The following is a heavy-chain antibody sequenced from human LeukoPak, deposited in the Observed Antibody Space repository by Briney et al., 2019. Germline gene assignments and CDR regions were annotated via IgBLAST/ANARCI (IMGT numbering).Heavy chain of an antibody. CDR3: ARNSCPSGSCYENRGYFDY. CDR2: IYTSGST. V-gene: IGHV4-4*07. D-gene: IGHD2-15*01. J-gene: IGHJ4*02. Sequence: SETLSLTCTVSGGSISSYYWSWIRQPAGKGLEWIGRIYTSGSTNYNPSLKSRVTMSVDTSKNQFSLKLSSVTAADTAVYYCARNSCPSGSCYENRGYFDYWGQGTLVTVSS. CDR1: GGSISSYY.